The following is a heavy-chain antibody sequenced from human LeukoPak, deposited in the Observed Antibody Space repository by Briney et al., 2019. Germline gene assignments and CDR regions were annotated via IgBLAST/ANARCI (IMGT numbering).Heavy chain of an antibody. CDR2: IYTTGST. J-gene: IGHJ4*02. CDR3: ARHARLRDAYFDY. CDR1: GGSISSYY. D-gene: IGHD5-24*01. V-gene: IGHV4-4*09. Sequence: SETLSLTCTVSGGSISSYYWSWIRQPPGKGLEWIGYIYTTGSTNYNPSLKSRVTMSVDTSKNQFSLKLSSVTAADTAVYYCARHARLRDAYFDYWGQGTLVTVSS.